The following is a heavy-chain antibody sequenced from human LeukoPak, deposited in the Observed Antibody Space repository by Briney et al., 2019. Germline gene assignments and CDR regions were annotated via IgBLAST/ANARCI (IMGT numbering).Heavy chain of an antibody. V-gene: IGHV4-59*08. CDR2: IYYSGST. D-gene: IGHD4-17*01. J-gene: IGHJ2*01. CDR1: GGSISPYY. Sequence: SETLSLTCTVSGGSISPYYWSWIRQPPGKGLEWIGYIYYSGSTNYNPSLKSRVTISVDTSKNQFSLKLSSVTAADTAVYYCARTVTYWYFDLWGRGTLVTVSS. CDR3: ARTVTYWYFDL.